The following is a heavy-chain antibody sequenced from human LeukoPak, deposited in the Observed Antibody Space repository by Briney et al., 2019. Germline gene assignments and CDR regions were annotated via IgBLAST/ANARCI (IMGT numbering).Heavy chain of an antibody. V-gene: IGHV1-69*04. CDR1: GGTFSSYA. J-gene: IGHJ6*02. CDR3: ARDPPIAAAPNYYYYGMDV. CDR2: IIPILGIA. Sequence: ASVKVSCKASGGTFSSYAISWVRQAPGQGLEWMGRIIPILGIANYAQKFQGRVTITADKSTSTAYMELSSLRSEDTAVYYCARDPPIAAAPNYYYYGMDVWGQGTTVTASS. D-gene: IGHD2-2*01.